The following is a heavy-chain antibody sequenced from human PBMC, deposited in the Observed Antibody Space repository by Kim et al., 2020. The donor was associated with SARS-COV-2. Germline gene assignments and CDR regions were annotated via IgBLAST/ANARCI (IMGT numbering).Heavy chain of an antibody. D-gene: IGHD7-27*01. CDR1: GGSFSGYY. Sequence: SETLSLTCAVYGGSFSGYYWSWIRQPPGKGLEWIGEINHSGSTNYNPSLKSRVTISVDTSKNQFSLKLSSVTAADTAVYYCARRNWGWYFDLWGRGTLVTVSS. J-gene: IGHJ2*01. CDR3: ARRNWGWYFDL. CDR2: INHSGST. V-gene: IGHV4-34*01.